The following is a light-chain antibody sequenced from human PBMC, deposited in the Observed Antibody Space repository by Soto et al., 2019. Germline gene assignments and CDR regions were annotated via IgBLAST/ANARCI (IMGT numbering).Light chain of an antibody. J-gene: IGKJ1*01. CDR3: QQANSFPPWT. CDR2: AAS. CDR1: QDISNW. V-gene: IGKV1-12*01. Sequence: DIQMTQSPSSVSASVGDRVTITCRASQDISNWLAWYQQRPGKAPKLLIYAASSLPSGVPSRFSGSGSGTDFTLTISGLQPEDFATYYCQQANSFPPWTFGQGTKVEIK.